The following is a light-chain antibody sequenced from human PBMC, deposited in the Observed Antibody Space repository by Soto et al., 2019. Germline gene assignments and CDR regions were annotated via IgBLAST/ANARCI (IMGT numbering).Light chain of an antibody. CDR3: QHYHTRSIA. CDR1: ENIFKY. J-gene: IGKJ4*01. Sequence: DIQMIQSPATLSASVGDRITITCRASENIFKYVAWYQQTSGSAPNLLIYAASDLESGVPSRFSGSGSGTEFSLTIDTVHPNDSATYFCQHYHTRSIAVGGGTKVDVK. V-gene: IGKV1-5*01. CDR2: AAS.